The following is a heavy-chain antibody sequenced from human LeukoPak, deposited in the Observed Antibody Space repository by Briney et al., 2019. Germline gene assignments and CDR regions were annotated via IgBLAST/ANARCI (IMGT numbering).Heavy chain of an antibody. J-gene: IGHJ4*02. CDR2: ISGSGGST. CDR3: AKDDHGGSGWRDYFDY. D-gene: IGHD6-25*01. CDR1: GSTFSSYA. Sequence: GGSLRLSCAASGSTFSSYAMSWVRQAPGKGLEWVSAISGSGGSTYYAESVKGRFTISRDNSKNTLYLQMNSLRAEDTAVYYCAKDDHGGSGWRDYFDYWGQGTLVTVSS. V-gene: IGHV3-23*01.